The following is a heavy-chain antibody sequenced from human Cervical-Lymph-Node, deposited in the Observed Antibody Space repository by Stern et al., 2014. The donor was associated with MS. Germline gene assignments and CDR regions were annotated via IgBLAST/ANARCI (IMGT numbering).Heavy chain of an antibody. Sequence: QVQLGQSGAEVKKPGSSVKVSCTASGGTFSSYAINWVRQAPGQGPEWMGGIIPIVGTANYAQKFQGRVTITADSSTSTAYMELSSLRSDDTDVYYCARDRRHFDPTGGYYFDSWGQGTLVTVAS. CDR3: ARDRRHFDPTGGYYFDS. CDR1: GGTFSSYA. CDR2: IIPIVGTA. V-gene: IGHV1-69*01. D-gene: IGHD2-8*02. J-gene: IGHJ4*02.